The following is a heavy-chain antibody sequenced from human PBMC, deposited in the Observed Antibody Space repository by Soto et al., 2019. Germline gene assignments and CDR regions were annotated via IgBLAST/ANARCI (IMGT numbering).Heavy chain of an antibody. CDR2: IYHSGSS. D-gene: IGHD4-17*01. Sequence: LFLTDTVSEYSSSSGDYWGWIRQPPGKGLEWIGSIYHSGSSYYNPSLKSRVTILVDTSKNQFSLKLSSVTAADTAVYNCARQLFISDYFYYFDYWGQGALVTVSS. J-gene: IGHJ4*02. V-gene: IGHV4-38-2*02. CDR1: EYSSSSGDY. CDR3: ARQLFISDYFYYFDY.